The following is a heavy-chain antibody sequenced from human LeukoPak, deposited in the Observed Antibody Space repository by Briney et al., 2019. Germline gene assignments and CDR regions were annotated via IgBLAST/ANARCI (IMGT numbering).Heavy chain of an antibody. CDR1: VLILGDYA. CDR3: AREGSFDY. Sequence: RSVPLSCPSSVLILGDYAMSAVRQATAKGVGLVWFIRSKAYGGTTVYAASVKGRFTISRDNAKNTLFLQINSLRAEDTAVYYCAREGSFDYWGQGTLVTVSS. V-gene: IGHV3-49*04. CDR2: IRSKAYGGTT. D-gene: IGHD2-15*01. J-gene: IGHJ4*02.